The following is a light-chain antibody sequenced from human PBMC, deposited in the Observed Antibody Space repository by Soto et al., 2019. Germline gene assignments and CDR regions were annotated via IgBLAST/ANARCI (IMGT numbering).Light chain of an antibody. J-gene: IGKJ4*01. Sequence: IGFTQSPCTLSLSPGERATISCRASQSITDNYLAWYQQKPGRAYRLLIYGASSRATGIPDRFSGSGSGTDFTLPTSRLAPEDFAMHYCQQYGYLVTFGGGTKVDI. CDR3: QQYGYLVT. V-gene: IGKV3-20*01. CDR2: GAS. CDR1: QSITDNY.